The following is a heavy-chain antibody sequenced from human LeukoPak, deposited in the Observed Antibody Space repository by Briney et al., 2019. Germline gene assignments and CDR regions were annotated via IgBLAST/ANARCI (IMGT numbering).Heavy chain of an antibody. Sequence: SVKVSCKASGGSFSSYAISWVRQAPGQGLEWMGGIIPIFGTANYAQKFQGRVTITADESTSTAYMELSSLRSEDTAVYYCARDSAQYSSSHRGYYYYGMDVWGQGTTVTVSS. V-gene: IGHV1-69*13. CDR2: IIPIFGTA. CDR1: GGSFSSYA. CDR3: ARDSAQYSSSHRGYYYYGMDV. D-gene: IGHD6-6*01. J-gene: IGHJ6*02.